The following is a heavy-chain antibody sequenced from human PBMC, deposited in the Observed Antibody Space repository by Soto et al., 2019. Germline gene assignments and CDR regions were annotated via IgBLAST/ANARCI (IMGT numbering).Heavy chain of an antibody. CDR3: ARDFDYGGDYNWFDP. CDR1: GGTFSSYA. V-gene: IGHV1-69*13. J-gene: IGHJ5*02. Sequence: SVKVSCKASGGTFSSYAISWVRQAPGQGLEWMGGIIPIFGTANYAQKFQGRVTITADESTSTAYMELSSLRSEDTAVYYCARDFDYGGDYNWFDPWGQGTLVTVSS. CDR2: IIPIFGTA. D-gene: IGHD4-17*01.